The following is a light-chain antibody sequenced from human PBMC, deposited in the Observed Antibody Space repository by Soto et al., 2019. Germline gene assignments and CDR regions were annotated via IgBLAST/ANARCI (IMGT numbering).Light chain of an antibody. CDR3: QQYNNWPRAT. J-gene: IGKJ4*01. CDR2: RAS. Sequence: IVMTQSPATLSVSPGERATLSCRASQSINSNLAWYQQKPGQAPRHLMFRASIRATGFPARFSGSGSGTEFNITISSLQSEDSAIYYCQQYNNWPRATFGGGTKVEIK. V-gene: IGKV3-15*01. CDR1: QSINSN.